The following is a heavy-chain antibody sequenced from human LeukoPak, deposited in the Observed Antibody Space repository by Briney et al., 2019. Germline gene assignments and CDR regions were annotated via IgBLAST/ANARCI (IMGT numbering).Heavy chain of an antibody. J-gene: IGHJ5*02. D-gene: IGHD2-2*01. CDR1: GGTFSSYA. CDR3: ARDAWHRYCSSTSCYRGWFDP. CDR2: IIPIFGTA. Sequence: SVKVSCKASGGTFSSYAISWVRQAPGQGLEWMGGIIPIFGTANYAQKFQGRVTITADESTSTAYMELSSLRSEDTAVYYCARDAWHRYCSSTSCYRGWFDPWGQGTLVTVSS. V-gene: IGHV1-69*13.